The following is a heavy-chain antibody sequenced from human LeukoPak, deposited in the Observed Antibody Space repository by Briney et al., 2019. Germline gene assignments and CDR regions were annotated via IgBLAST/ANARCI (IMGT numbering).Heavy chain of an antibody. CDR1: GFTFSTYE. V-gene: IGHV3-48*03. Sequence: GGSLRLSCAASGFTFSTYEMNWVRQAPGKGLEWLSYISSSGSIIYYADSVKGRFTISRDNAKNSLYLQMNNLRAEDTALYYCARDALTTAIIRGDHWGQGTQVTVSS. J-gene: IGHJ4*02. D-gene: IGHD4-17*01. CDR3: ARDALTTAIIRGDH. CDR2: ISSSGSII.